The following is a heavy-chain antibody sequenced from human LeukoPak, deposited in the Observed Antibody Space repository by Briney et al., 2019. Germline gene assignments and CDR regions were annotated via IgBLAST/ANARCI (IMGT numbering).Heavy chain of an antibody. CDR1: GFSFSSYY. CDR2: IYSGGST. D-gene: IGHD6-19*01. V-gene: IGHV3-53*01. CDR3: ARDPLSVTGTNERYDYYGFDV. J-gene: IGHJ6*02. Sequence: TGGSLRLSCAASGFSFSSYYMSWVRQAPGKGLEWLSIIYSGGSTYYADSVKGRFTISRDDSKNTLYLQMNSLRPEDTAVYYCARDPLSVTGTNERYDYYGFDVWGQGTTVTVSS.